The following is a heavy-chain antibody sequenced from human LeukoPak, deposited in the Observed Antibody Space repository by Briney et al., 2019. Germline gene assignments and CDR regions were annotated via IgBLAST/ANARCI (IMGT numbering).Heavy chain of an antibody. Sequence: GGSLRLSCAASGFTFSSYSMNWVRQAPGKGREWVSSISSSSSYIYYADSVKGRFTISRDNAKNSLYLQMNSLRAEDTAVYYCARGWFGELFEWFDPWGQGTLVTVSS. CDR3: ARGWFGELFEWFDP. D-gene: IGHD3-10*01. J-gene: IGHJ5*02. V-gene: IGHV3-21*01. CDR1: GFTFSSYS. CDR2: ISSSSSYI.